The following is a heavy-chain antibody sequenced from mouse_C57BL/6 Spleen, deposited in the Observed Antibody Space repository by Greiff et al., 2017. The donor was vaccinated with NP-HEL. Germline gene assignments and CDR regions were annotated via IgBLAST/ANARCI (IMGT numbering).Heavy chain of an antibody. CDR1: GFNIKDDY. D-gene: IGHD2-1*01. J-gene: IGHJ3*01. Sequence: EVKLQESGAELVRPGASVKLSCTASGFNIKDDYMHWVKQRPEQGLEWIGWIDPENGDTEYASKFQGKATITADTSSNTAYLQLSSLTSEDTAVYYCTLYGNYTWFAYWGQGTLVTVSA. CDR2: IDPENGDT. CDR3: TLYGNYTWFAY. V-gene: IGHV14-4*01.